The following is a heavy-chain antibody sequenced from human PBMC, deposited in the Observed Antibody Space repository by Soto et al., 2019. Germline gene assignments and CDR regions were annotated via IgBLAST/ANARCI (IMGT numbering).Heavy chain of an antibody. D-gene: IGHD3-10*01. CDR3: ARGVRTGFYGMDV. Sequence: QVQLVQSGAEVKKPGSSVKVSCKASGGTLRNYALSWVRQAPGQGLEWVGGIIPIFGTSNYAQNFQGRVTITADESTSTAYMELSSLRSEDTAVYYCARGVRTGFYGMDVWGQGTTVTVSS. V-gene: IGHV1-69*01. J-gene: IGHJ6*02. CDR2: IIPIFGTS. CDR1: GGTLRNYA.